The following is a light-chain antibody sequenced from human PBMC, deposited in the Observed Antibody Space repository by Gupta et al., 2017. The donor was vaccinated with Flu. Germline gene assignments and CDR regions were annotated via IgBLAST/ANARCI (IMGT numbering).Light chain of an antibody. CDR1: QDIGDD. CDR2: AAS. Sequence: GDRVTITGRASQDIGDDVGWYQQKPGKAPRRLIYAASTLQSEVPSRFSGSGYGTEFTLTISSLQPEDFATYYCLQHKNYPFTFGPGTKV. V-gene: IGKV1-17*01. CDR3: LQHKNYPFT. J-gene: IGKJ3*01.